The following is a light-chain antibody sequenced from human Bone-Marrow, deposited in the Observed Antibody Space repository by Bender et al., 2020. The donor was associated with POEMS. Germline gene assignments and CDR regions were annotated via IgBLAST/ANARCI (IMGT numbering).Light chain of an antibody. CDR1: NIGTKS. Sequence: SYVLTQPPSVSVAPGKTATITCGGNNIGTKSVFWYQQRPGQAPVLVVSDERDRPSGIPDRFSASNSGNTATLTISGTQAVDEADYYCQAWDTTFNWMFGGGTKLTVL. V-gene: IGLV3-21*03. CDR2: DER. J-gene: IGLJ3*02. CDR3: QAWDTTFNWM.